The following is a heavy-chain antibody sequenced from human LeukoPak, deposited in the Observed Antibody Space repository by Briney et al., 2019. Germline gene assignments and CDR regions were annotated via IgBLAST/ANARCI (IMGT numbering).Heavy chain of an antibody. D-gene: IGHD3-16*01. J-gene: IGHJ4*02. CDR3: VKSHLVAQRGYFDF. Sequence: GGSLRLSCAASVFTFSTYAMSSVRLAPGKRLEWVSTISDSGGETYYADSVKGRFTISTDNFKSTLYLQMNSLRAEDTAFYYCVKSHLVAQRGYFDFWGQGTLVTVSS. CDR1: VFTFSTYA. V-gene: IGHV3-23*01. CDR2: ISDSGGET.